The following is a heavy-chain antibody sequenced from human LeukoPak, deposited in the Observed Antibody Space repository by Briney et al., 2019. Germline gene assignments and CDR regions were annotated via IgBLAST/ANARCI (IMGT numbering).Heavy chain of an antibody. CDR3: ERDYYDFWSGYLGRYYYYYMDV. J-gene: IGHJ6*03. D-gene: IGHD3-3*01. Sequence: GGSLRLSCAASGFTFDDYAMHWVRQAPGRGLEWVSLISWDGGSTYYADSVKGRFTISRDNSKNSLYLQMNSLRAEDTALYYCERDYYDFWSGYLGRYYYYYMDVWGKGTTVTVSS. CDR1: GFTFDDYA. CDR2: ISWDGGST. V-gene: IGHV3-43D*03.